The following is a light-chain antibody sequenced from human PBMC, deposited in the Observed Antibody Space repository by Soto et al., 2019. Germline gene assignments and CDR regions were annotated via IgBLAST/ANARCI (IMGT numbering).Light chain of an antibody. V-gene: IGKV3-20*01. J-gene: IGKJ5*01. Sequence: EIVLTQYPGTLSLSPGERATLSCRASHSVSSSYLAWYQQKPGQAPRLLIYGASSRATGIPDRFSGSGSGTDFTLTISRLEPEDFAVYYCQQYGSSPPITFAQGTRLEIK. CDR3: QQYGSSPPIT. CDR2: GAS. CDR1: HSVSSSY.